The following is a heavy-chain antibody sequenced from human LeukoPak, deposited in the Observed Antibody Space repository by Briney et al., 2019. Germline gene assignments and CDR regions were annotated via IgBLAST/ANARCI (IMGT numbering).Heavy chain of an antibody. V-gene: IGHV4-34*01. CDR2: INHSGST. CDR1: GGSSSGYN. Sequence: SETLSLTCAVYGGSSSGYNWGGFPQPQGKGWGGLGEINHSGSTNYNPSLKSRVTISVDTSKNQFSLKLSSVTAADTAVYYCARAQVWWLRAFDYWGQGTLVTVSS. J-gene: IGHJ4*02. D-gene: IGHD5-12*01. CDR3: ARAQVWWLRAFDY.